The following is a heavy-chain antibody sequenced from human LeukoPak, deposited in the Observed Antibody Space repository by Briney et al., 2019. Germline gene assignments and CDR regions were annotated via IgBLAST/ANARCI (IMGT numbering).Heavy chain of an antibody. J-gene: IGHJ4*02. CDR2: ISASDIT. D-gene: IGHD3-10*01. V-gene: IGHV3-23*01. CDR3: AKDHGSGSAEYFDY. Sequence: GGSLRRSCAASGFTFTSYAMTWVRQAPGKGLEWVSSISASDITNFADSVKGRFSISRDNPKNTLYLQMNSLRAEDTAVYCCAKDHGSGSAEYFDYSGQGTLVTVSS. CDR1: GFTFTSYA.